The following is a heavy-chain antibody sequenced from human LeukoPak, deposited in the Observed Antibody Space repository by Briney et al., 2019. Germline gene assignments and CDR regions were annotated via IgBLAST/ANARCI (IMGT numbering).Heavy chain of an antibody. Sequence: PSETLSLTCAVYGRSFGGYYWSWIPQPPGKGLEWIGEINHSGSTNYNPSLKSRVTISVDTSKNQFSLKLSSVTAADTAVYYCARGRGYCSGGSCYFDYWGQGTLVTVSS. V-gene: IGHV4-34*01. CDR1: GRSFGGYY. D-gene: IGHD2-15*01. CDR2: INHSGST. J-gene: IGHJ4*02. CDR3: ARGRGYCSGGSCYFDY.